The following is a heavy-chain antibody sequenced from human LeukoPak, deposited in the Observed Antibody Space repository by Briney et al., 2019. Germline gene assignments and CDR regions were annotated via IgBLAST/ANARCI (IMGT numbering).Heavy chain of an antibody. Sequence: PGGSLRLSCAASGFTFSSYAMSWVRQAPGKGLEWVSVIYSGGSTYYADSVKGRFTISRDNSKNTLYLQMNSLRAEDTAVYYCASPKTYYYDSSGYYLHYWGQGTLVTVSS. J-gene: IGHJ4*02. V-gene: IGHV3-53*01. CDR1: GFTFSSYA. CDR3: ASPKTYYYDSSGYYLHY. D-gene: IGHD3-22*01. CDR2: IYSGGST.